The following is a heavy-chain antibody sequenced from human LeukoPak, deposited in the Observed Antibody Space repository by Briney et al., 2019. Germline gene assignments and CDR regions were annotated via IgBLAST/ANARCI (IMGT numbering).Heavy chain of an antibody. CDR3: ARADRLADAFDI. CDR1: GGSISSYY. Sequence: SETLSLTFTVSGGSISSYYWSWIRQPPGKGLEWIGYIYYSGSTNYNPSLKSRVTISVDTSKNQFSLKLSSVTAADTAVYYCARADRLADAFDIWGQGTMVTVSS. V-gene: IGHV4-59*01. D-gene: IGHD6-19*01. J-gene: IGHJ3*02. CDR2: IYYSGST.